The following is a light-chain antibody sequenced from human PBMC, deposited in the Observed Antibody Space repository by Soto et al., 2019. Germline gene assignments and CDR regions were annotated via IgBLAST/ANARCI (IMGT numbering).Light chain of an antibody. CDR3: QQTYSTPRGA. Sequence: DIQMTQSPSSLSASVGDRVTITCRASESIRNNLNWYQQKPGKAPKLLIYAASTLQSGVPSRFSGGGSGTVVTLTIVSLQPEDFTTYYCQQTYSTPRGAFGQGTKVEFK. J-gene: IGKJ1*01. CDR1: ESIRNN. CDR2: AAS. V-gene: IGKV1-39*01.